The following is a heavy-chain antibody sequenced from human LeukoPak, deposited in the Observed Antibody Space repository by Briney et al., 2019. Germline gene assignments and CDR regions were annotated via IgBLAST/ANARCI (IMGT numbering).Heavy chain of an antibody. J-gene: IGHJ1*01. CDR1: GYTFTGYY. Sequence: ASVKVSCKASGYTFTGYYMHWVRQAPGQGLEWMGWINPNSGGTNYAQKFQGRVTMTRDTSTSTAYMELSRLRSDDTAVYYCARPLRIAAAGTAYFQHWGQGTLVTVSS. D-gene: IGHD6-13*01. CDR3: ARPLRIAAAGTAYFQH. V-gene: IGHV1-2*02. CDR2: INPNSGGT.